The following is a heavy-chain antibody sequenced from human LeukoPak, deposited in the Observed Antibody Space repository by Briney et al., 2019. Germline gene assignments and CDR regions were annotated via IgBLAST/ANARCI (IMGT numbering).Heavy chain of an antibody. D-gene: IGHD2-21*02. CDR3: ARSPIGGGDFNPPDY. V-gene: IGHV1-69*05. CDR1: GGTFSSYA. Sequence: SVKVSCKASGGTFSSYAISWVRQAPGQGLEWMGGIIPIFGTANYAQKFQGRVTITTDESTSTAYMELSSLRSEDTAVYYCARSPIGGGDFNPPDYWGEGTLVTVSS. CDR2: IIPIFGTA. J-gene: IGHJ4*02.